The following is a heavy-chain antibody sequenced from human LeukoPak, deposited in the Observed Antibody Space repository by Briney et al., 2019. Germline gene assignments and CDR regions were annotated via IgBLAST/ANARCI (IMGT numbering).Heavy chain of an antibody. CDR3: ASATYYDFWSGPYWFDP. J-gene: IGHJ5*02. D-gene: IGHD3-3*01. CDR1: GGTFSSYA. Sequence: SVKVSCKASGGTFSSYAISWVRQAPGQGLEWMGGIIPIFGTANYAQKFQGRVTITADESTSTAHMELSSLRSEDTAVYYCASATYYDFWSGPYWFDPWGQGTLVTVSS. V-gene: IGHV1-69*13. CDR2: IIPIFGTA.